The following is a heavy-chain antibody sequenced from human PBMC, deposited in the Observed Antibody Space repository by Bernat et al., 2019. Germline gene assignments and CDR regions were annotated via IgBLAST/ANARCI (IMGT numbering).Heavy chain of an antibody. J-gene: IGHJ4*02. CDR2: ISYDGSNK. CDR1: GFTFSSYG. D-gene: IGHD3-10*01. V-gene: IGHV3-30*18. Sequence: VQLVESGGGLAQPGGSLRLSCAASGFTFSSYGMHWVRQAPGKGLEWVAVISYDGSNKYYADSVKGRFTISRDNSKNTLYLQMNSLRAEDTAVYYCAKDQGRGRHHLYGSGSYLDYWGQGTLVTVSS. CDR3: AKDQGRGRHHLYGSGSYLDY.